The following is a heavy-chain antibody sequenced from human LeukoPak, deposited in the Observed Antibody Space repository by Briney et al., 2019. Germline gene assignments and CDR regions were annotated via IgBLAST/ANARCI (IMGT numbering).Heavy chain of an antibody. D-gene: IGHD3-22*01. CDR3: ARGQYYYDSSGPIRGFDP. CDR2: IYHSGST. Sequence: SETLSLTCTVSGYSISSGYYWGWIRQPPGKGLEWIGSIYHSGSTYYNPSLKSRVTISVDTSKNQFSLKLSSVTAADTAVYYCARGQYYYDSSGPIRGFDPWGQGTLVTVSS. J-gene: IGHJ5*02. V-gene: IGHV4-38-2*02. CDR1: GYSISSGYY.